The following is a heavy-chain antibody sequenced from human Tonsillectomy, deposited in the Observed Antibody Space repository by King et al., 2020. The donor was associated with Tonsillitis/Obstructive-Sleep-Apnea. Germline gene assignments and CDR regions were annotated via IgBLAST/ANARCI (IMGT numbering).Heavy chain of an antibody. Sequence: VQLVESEGGLVQPGGSLRLSCAASGFTFSSYAMSWVRQAPGKGLEWVSTISGSGGSTYYADSVKGRFTISRDNSKTTLYLQMNSLRAEDTAVYYCAKPQYCSSSSCYGTGFDYWGQGTLVTVSS. D-gene: IGHD2-2*01. J-gene: IGHJ4*02. CDR2: ISGSGGST. CDR3: AKPQYCSSSSCYGTGFDY. V-gene: IGHV3-23*04. CDR1: GFTFSSYA.